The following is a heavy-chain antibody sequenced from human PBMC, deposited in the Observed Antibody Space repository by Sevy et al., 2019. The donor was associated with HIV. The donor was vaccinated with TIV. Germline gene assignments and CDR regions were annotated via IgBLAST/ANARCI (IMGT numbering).Heavy chain of an antibody. CDR1: GFTFSSYW. D-gene: IGHD1-7*01. CDR3: AGANWHYDFDY. J-gene: IGHJ4*02. V-gene: IGHV3-74*01. Sequence: GGSLRLSCAASGFTFSSYWMHWVRQAPGKGLVWVSRINSDGSSTSYADSVKGRFTISRDNAKNTLYLQMNSLRAEDTAVYYCAGANWHYDFDYWGQGTLVTVSS. CDR2: INSDGSST.